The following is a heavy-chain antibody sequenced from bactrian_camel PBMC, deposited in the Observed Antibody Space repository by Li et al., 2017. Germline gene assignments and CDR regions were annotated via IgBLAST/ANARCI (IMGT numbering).Heavy chain of an antibody. CDR1: GYTNR. V-gene: IGHV3S63*01. CDR3: AAAVGWICRLSSQQYAY. Sequence: HVQLVESGGGSVQTGGSLRLTCEVSGYTNRMAWFRQAPGKEREGIARVSLLAGNTEYDDSVKGRFKISHGADKNSVYLEMNNLTPEDTAVYYCAAAVGWICRLSSQQYAYWGPGTQVTVS. J-gene: IGHJ4*01. D-gene: IGHD5*01. CDR2: VSLLAGNT.